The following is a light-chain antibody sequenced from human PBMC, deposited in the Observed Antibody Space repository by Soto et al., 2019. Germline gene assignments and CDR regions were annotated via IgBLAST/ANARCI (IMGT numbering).Light chain of an antibody. CDR1: SSNIGSNY. Sequence: QSVLTQPPSASGTPGQRVTISCSGSSSNIGSNYVYWYQQLPGTAPKLLIYRNNQRPSGVPDRFSGSKSGTSASLAISGLPSEDEADYYCAAWDDSLSGRWVFGGGTKLTVL. CDR2: RNN. V-gene: IGLV1-47*01. J-gene: IGLJ3*02. CDR3: AAWDDSLSGRWV.